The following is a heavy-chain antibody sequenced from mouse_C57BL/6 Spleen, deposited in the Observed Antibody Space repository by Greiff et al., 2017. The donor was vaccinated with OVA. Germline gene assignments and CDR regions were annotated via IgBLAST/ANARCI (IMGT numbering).Heavy chain of an antibody. CDR3: AKNVFTTVVATDAMDY. CDR1: GFSLTSYG. V-gene: IGHV2-5*01. Sequence: QVQLKESGPGLVQPSQSLSITCTVSGFSLTSYGVHWVRQSPGKGLEWLGVIWRGGSTDYNAAFMSRLSITKDNSKSQVFFKMNSLQADDTAIYYCAKNVFTTVVATDAMDYWGQGTSVTVSS. CDR2: IWRGGST. D-gene: IGHD1-1*01. J-gene: IGHJ4*01.